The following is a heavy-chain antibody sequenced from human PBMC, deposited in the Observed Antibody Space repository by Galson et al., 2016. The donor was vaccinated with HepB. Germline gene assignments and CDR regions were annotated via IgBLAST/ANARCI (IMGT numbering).Heavy chain of an antibody. CDR3: ARRAAAAIDH. Sequence: QSGAEVKKPGESLKISCQASGYRFTSDWIGWVRQVSGKGLEWMGIIYPADSETTYNPSFQGQVTISADKSITTAYLQWSSLKPSDTGIYYCARRAAAAIDHWGQGTLVTVSS. D-gene: IGHD6-13*01. CDR1: GYRFTSDW. J-gene: IGHJ4*02. CDR2: IYPADSET. V-gene: IGHV5-51*01.